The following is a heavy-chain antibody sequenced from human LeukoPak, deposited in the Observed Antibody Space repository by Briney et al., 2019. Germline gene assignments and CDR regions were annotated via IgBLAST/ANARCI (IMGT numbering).Heavy chain of an antibody. J-gene: IGHJ4*02. Sequence: GGSLRLSCAASGFTFSSYGMSWVRQAPGKGLEWVSAIGGSGGSTYYADSVKGRFTISRDNSKNTLYLQMNSLRAEDTAVYYCAKEPAKWELQYYFDYWGQGTLVTVSS. CDR2: IGGSGGST. CDR3: AKEPAKWELQYYFDY. V-gene: IGHV3-23*01. D-gene: IGHD1-26*01. CDR1: GFTFSSYG.